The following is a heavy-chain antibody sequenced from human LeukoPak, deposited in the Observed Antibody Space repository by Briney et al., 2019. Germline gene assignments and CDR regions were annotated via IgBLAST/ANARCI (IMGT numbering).Heavy chain of an antibody. CDR2: INRDGSTT. Sequence: PGGSLRLSCAASGFTFSNYWVHWVRQAPGKGLVWVSRINRDGSTTKYADSVKGRFTVSRDNAKNTLNLQMNSLRAEDTAVYHCARDKKSGESSEIDYWGQGTLVTVSS. CDR3: ARDKKSGESSEIDY. CDR1: GFTFSNYW. D-gene: IGHD3-10*01. J-gene: IGHJ4*02. V-gene: IGHV3-74*03.